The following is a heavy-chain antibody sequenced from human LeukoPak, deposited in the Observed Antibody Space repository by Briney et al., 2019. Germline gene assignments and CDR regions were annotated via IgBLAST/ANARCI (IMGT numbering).Heavy chain of an antibody. J-gene: IGHJ4*02. V-gene: IGHV1-2*02. CDR1: VYTFTDYY. Sequence: GASVTVSFKSSVYTFTDYYMHWVRQAPGQGLEWMGWINPNSGGTNYAQKFQGRVTMTRDTSISTAYMELSRLRSDDTAVYYCARDEYSGSPKWGQGTLVTVSS. CDR3: ARDEYSGSPK. CDR2: INPNSGGT. D-gene: IGHD1-26*01.